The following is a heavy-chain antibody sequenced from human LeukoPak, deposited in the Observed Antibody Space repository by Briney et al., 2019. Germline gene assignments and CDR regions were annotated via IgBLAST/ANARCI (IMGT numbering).Heavy chain of an antibody. Sequence: GGSLRLSCAASGFTFSSYSMNWVRQAPGKGLEWVSSISSSSSYIYYADSVKGRFTISRDNAKNSLYLQMSSLRAEDTAVYYCARLYQSSRFDPWGQGTLVTVSS. J-gene: IGHJ5*02. CDR1: GFTFSSYS. V-gene: IGHV3-21*01. D-gene: IGHD2-2*01. CDR2: ISSSSSYI. CDR3: ARLYQSSRFDP.